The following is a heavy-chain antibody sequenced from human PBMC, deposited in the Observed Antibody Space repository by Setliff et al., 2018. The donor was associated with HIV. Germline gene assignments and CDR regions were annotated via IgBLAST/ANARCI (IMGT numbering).Heavy chain of an antibody. D-gene: IGHD3-16*02. CDR3: TTRSYVWGSYRLFNAFDI. V-gene: IGHV3-15*01. CDR1: GFTFSSAW. J-gene: IGHJ3*02. CDR2: IKSKTDGGTT. Sequence: PGGSLRLSCAASGFTFSSAWMSWVRQAPGKGLEWVGRIKSKTDGGTTDYAAPVKGRFTISRDDSKNTLFLQMNSLKTEDTAVYYCTTRSYVWGSYRLFNAFDIWGQGTMVTVSS.